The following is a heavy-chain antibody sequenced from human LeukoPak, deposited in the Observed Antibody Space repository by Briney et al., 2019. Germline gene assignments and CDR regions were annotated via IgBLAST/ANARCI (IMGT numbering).Heavy chain of an antibody. CDR1: GFTASSDF. D-gene: IGHD2-8*01. J-gene: IGHJ4*02. CDR2: VYSSGAS. V-gene: IGHV3-53*01. CDR3: ATRMG. Sequence: GGSLRLSCAASGFTASSDFMNWFRQAPGKGPEWVSTVYSSGASHYTDSVKDRFTISRDTSKNMLFLQMNNLRAGDTAVYYCATRMGWGQGTLVTVSS.